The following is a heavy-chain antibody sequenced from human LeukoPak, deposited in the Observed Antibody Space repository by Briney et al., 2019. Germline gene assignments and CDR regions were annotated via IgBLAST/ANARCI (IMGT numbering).Heavy chain of an antibody. V-gene: IGHV3-30-3*01. CDR3: ARDGNYYDSSGYYVYYFDY. J-gene: IGHJ4*02. CDR1: GFTFSSYA. D-gene: IGHD3-22*01. CDR2: ISNDGSNK. Sequence: GGSLRLSCAASGFTFSSYAMHWVRQAPGKGLEWVAVISNDGSNKYYADSVKGRFTISRDNSKNTLYLQMNSLRAEDTAVYYCARDGNYYDSSGYYVYYFDYWGQGTLVTVSS.